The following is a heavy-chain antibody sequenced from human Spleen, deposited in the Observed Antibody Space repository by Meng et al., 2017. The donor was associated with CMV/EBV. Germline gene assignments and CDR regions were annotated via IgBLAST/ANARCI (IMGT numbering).Heavy chain of an antibody. CDR2: IRNKLNNYAT. CDR3: AKDRRGATTDAFDI. Sequence: GESLKISCAASGFTFSGSAMHWVRQASGKGLEWVGRIRNKLNNYATAYSASVKGRFTISRDNSKNTLYLQMNSLRAEDTAVYYCAKDRRGATTDAFDIWGQGTMVTVSS. V-gene: IGHV3-73*01. CDR1: GFTFSGSA. J-gene: IGHJ3*02. D-gene: IGHD1-26*01.